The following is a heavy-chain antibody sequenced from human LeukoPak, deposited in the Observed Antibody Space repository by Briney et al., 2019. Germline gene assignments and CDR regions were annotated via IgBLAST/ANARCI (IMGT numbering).Heavy chain of an antibody. CDR3: VRDKTTVTTFDS. V-gene: IGHV3-74*01. CDR2: VNPDGSTR. Sequence: PGGSLRPSCAASGFTFNDYWMHWVRQAPGKGLVWVSRVNPDGSTRGYADSVKGRLTISRDIAKNTVYLQMNSLRAEDTAVYYCVRDKTTVTTFDSWGQGTLVTVSS. J-gene: IGHJ4*02. CDR1: GFTFNDYW. D-gene: IGHD4-17*01.